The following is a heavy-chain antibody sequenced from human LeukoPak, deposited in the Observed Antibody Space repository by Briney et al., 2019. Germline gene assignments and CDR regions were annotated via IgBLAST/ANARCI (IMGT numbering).Heavy chain of an antibody. V-gene: IGHV3-7*04. CDR2: IKEDGSEK. J-gene: IGHJ5*01. D-gene: IGHD6-25*01. CDR1: GFTFSSYW. Sequence: PGGSLRLSCAAPGFTFSSYWMSWVRQAPGKGLEWVANIKEDGSEKYYVDSVKGRFTISRANAKKSLYLQMNSLRAEDTAVYYCARDRGRNWFDSWGQGTLVTVSS. CDR3: ARDRGRNWFDS.